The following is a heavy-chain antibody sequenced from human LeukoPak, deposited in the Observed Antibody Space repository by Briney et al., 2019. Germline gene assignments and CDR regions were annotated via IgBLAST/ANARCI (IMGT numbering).Heavy chain of an antibody. CDR3: ASSGLQQLEFYY. J-gene: IGHJ4*02. Sequence: PSETLSLTCAVYGGSFSGYYWSWIRQPPGKGLEWIGEINRSGSTYYNPSLKSRVTISVDTSKNQFSLRLSSVTAADTAVYYCASSGLQQLEFYYWGQGTLVTVSS. CDR1: GGSFSGYY. CDR2: INRSGST. D-gene: IGHD6-13*01. V-gene: IGHV4-34*01.